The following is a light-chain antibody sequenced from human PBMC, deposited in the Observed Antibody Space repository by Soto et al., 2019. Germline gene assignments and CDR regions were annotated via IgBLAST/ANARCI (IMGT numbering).Light chain of an antibody. Sequence: SYELTQPPSVSVSPGQTASITCSGDKLGDKYACWYQQKPGQSPVLVIYQDIKRPSGIPERFSGSNSGNTATLTISGTQAMYEADYYCQAWDSSTAVVFGGGTKLTVL. V-gene: IGLV3-1*01. CDR1: KLGDKY. CDR2: QDI. J-gene: IGLJ2*01. CDR3: QAWDSSTAVV.